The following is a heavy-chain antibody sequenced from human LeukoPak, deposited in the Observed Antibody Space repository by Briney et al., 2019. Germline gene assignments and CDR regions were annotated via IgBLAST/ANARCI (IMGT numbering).Heavy chain of an antibody. J-gene: IGHJ4*02. CDR1: GGSISRGGDY. V-gene: IGHV4-31*03. D-gene: IGHD1-20*01. CDR3: ARHHFDNWAYFDS. Sequence: SSQTLSLTCTVSGGSISRGGDYWTWIRQHPGKGLEWIGNTYYGGNTYYNPSLKSRGTISIDTSKNQFSLKLTSVTAADTAVYYCARHHFDNWAYFDSWGQGTLVTVSS. CDR2: TYYGGNT.